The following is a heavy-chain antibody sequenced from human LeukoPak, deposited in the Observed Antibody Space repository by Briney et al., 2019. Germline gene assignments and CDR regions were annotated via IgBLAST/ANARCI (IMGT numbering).Heavy chain of an antibody. V-gene: IGHV3-49*04. CDR2: IRSKASGGTT. Sequence: HSGGSLRLPCTASGFTFGDYGMSWVRQAPGKGLEWVGLIRSKASGGTTEYAASVKGRFSISRDDSKSIAYLQMNSLKTEDTAVYYCSTTGTIPQSHWGQGTLVTVSS. D-gene: IGHD4-17*01. J-gene: IGHJ4*02. CDR3: STTGTIPQSH. CDR1: GFTFGDYG.